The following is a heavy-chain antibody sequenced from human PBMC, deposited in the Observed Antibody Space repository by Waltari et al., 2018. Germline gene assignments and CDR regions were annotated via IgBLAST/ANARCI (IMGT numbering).Heavy chain of an antibody. CDR1: GDSINRSKYY. D-gene: IGHD1-26*01. J-gene: IGHJ5*02. CDR3: ARLTVVGATRWFEP. Sequence: QLQLQESGPGLVKPSEPLSLTCSVSGDSINRSKYYWAWIRQPPGKGLESIGSIFYSGSTYHNPSLKSRVTMSVDTSRNEFYLKLKSVTAAETATYYCARLTVVGATRWFEPWGQGTQVSVSS. V-gene: IGHV4-39*01. CDR2: IFYSGST.